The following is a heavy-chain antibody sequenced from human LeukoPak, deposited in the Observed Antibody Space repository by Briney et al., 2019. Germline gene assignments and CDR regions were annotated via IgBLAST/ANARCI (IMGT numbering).Heavy chain of an antibody. D-gene: IGHD6-6*01. CDR1: GGSVSNYY. J-gene: IGHJ4*02. V-gene: IGHV4-59*08. CDR3: ARHFAYSSSSYFDY. Sequence: SETLSLTCSVSGGSVSNYYWSWIRQPPGKGLEWIGYVNYTGRTNYNPSLKSRVTMFEDKSKNQFSLRLYSVTVADTAVYYCARHFAYSSSSYFDYWGQGSLVTVSS. CDR2: VNYTGRT.